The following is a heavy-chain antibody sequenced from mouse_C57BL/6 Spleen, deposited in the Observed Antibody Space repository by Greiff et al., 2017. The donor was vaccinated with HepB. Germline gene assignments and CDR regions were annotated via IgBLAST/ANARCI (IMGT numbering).Heavy chain of an antibody. CDR1: GYTFTDYY. V-gene: IGHV1-76*01. J-gene: IGHJ4*01. CDR3: ARVGDYDGRNAMDY. D-gene: IGHD2-4*01. CDR2: IYPGSGNT. Sequence: VQLQQSGAELVRPGASVKLSCKASGYTFTDYYINWVKQRPGQGLEWIARIYPGSGNTYYNAKFKGKATLTAEKSSSTAYMQLSSLTSEDSAVYFCARVGDYDGRNAMDYWGQGTSVTVSS.